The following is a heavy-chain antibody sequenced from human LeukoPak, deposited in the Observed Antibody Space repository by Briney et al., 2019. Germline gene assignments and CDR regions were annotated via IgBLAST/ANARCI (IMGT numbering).Heavy chain of an antibody. CDR3: ARVGATGEAFDI. J-gene: IGHJ3*02. Sequence: NPSETLSLTCTVSGGSISSSSYYWGWIRQPPGKGLEWIGRIYTSGSTNYNPSLKSRVTMSVDTSKNQFSLKLSSVTAADTAVYYCARVGATGEAFDIWGQGTMVTVSS. CDR2: IYTSGST. CDR1: GGSISSSSYY. D-gene: IGHD1-26*01. V-gene: IGHV4-39*07.